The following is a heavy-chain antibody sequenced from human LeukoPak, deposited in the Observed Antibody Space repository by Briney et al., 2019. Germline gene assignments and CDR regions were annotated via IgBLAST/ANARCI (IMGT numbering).Heavy chain of an antibody. V-gene: IGHV4-34*01. J-gene: IGHJ4*02. CDR1: GGSFSGYY. Sequence: SETLSLTCAVYGGSFSGYYWSWIRQPPGKGLEWIGEIDHSGRTNSNASLKSRVTISVDMSKNQFSLRLSSVTAADTAVYYCAAYYYDSSGYYYVYWGQGTLVTVSS. CDR2: IDHSGRT. D-gene: IGHD3-22*01. CDR3: AAYYYDSSGYYYVY.